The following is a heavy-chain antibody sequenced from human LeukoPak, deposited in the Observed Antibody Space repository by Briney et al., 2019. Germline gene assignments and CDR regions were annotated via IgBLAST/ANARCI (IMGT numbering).Heavy chain of an antibody. CDR1: GFTFSSYA. V-gene: IGHV3-23*01. CDR2: ISGSGGST. Sequence: GGSLRLSCAASGFTFSSYAMSWVRQAPGKGLEWVSAISGSGGSTYYADSVKGRFTISRDNSKNTLYLQMNSLRAEDTAVYYCAKDDYYGSGSYYKGYGDYWGQGTLVTVSS. D-gene: IGHD3-10*01. J-gene: IGHJ4*02. CDR3: AKDDYYGSGSYYKGYGDY.